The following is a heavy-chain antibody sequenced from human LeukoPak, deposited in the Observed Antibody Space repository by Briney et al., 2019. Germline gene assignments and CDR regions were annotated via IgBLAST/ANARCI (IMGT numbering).Heavy chain of an antibody. J-gene: IGHJ3*02. CDR2: ISAYNGNT. Sequence: ASVKVSCKASGYTFTSYGISWVRQAPGQGLEWMGWISAYNGNTNYAQKLQGRVTMTTDTSTSTAYMELRSLRSDDTAVYYWARDLLLWFGELLYHDAFDIWGQGTMVTVSS. V-gene: IGHV1-18*01. CDR3: ARDLLLWFGELLYHDAFDI. D-gene: IGHD3-10*01. CDR1: GYTFTSYG.